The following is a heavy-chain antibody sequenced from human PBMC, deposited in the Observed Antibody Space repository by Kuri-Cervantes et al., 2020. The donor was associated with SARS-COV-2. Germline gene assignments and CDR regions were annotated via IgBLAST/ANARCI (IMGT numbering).Heavy chain of an antibody. Sequence: GSLKISCQGSGYSFSSYWIGWVRQMPGKGLEWMGIIYPADSETRYSPSFQGQVTIPADKSTTTAYLQWSSLKASDTAMYYCARLLFWSGFVDSWGQGTLVTVSS. CDR2: IYPADSET. CDR1: GYSFSSYW. CDR3: ARLLFWSGFVDS. J-gene: IGHJ4*02. V-gene: IGHV5-51*01. D-gene: IGHD3-3*01.